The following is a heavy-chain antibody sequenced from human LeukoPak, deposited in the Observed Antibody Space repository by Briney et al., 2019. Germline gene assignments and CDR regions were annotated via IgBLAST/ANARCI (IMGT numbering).Heavy chain of an antibody. CDR1: GFTFSNYA. CDR3: ARRGESASYGDYRFDY. V-gene: IGHV3-23*01. J-gene: IGHJ4*02. D-gene: IGHD4-17*01. CDR2: ISGSSGLT. Sequence: GGSLRLSCAASGFTFSNYAMSWVRQAPGRGLEWVSAISGSSGLTYYADSVKGRFTISRDNSKNTLFLQMDSLRAEDTAVYYCARRGESASYGDYRFDYWGQGTLVTVSS.